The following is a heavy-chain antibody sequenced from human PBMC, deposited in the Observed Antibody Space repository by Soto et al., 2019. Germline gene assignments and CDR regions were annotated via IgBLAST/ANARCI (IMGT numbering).Heavy chain of an antibody. Sequence: PGGSLRLSCAASGFTFSSYAMSWVRQAPGKGLEWVSAISGSGGSTYYADSVKGRFTISRDNSKNTLYLQMNSPRAEDAAVYYCAKGQLGNWNYETVFDYWGQGTLVTVSS. CDR3: AKGQLGNWNYETVFDY. J-gene: IGHJ4*02. D-gene: IGHD1-7*01. CDR1: GFTFSSYA. V-gene: IGHV3-23*01. CDR2: ISGSGGST.